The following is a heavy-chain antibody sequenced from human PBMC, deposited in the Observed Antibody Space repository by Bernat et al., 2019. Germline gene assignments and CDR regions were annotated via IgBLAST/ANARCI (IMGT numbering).Heavy chain of an antibody. CDR2: LHYSGTT. D-gene: IGHD2-15*01. CDR1: GASMNSYY. CDR3: ASVPVGCSGGSCYYYVDV. J-gene: IGHJ6*03. Sequence: QVQLQESGPGLVKPSETLSLTCSVSGASMNSYYWSWIRQSPGKGLEWIAYLHYSGTTNYNPSLKSQVTVSVDRSKNQFSLKLSPVIAADKAIYYCASVPVGCSGGSCYYYVDVWGKGTTVTVSS. V-gene: IGHV4-59*01.